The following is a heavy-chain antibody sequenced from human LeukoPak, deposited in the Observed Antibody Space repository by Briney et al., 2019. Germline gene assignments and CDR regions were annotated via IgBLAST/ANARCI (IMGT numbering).Heavy chain of an antibody. J-gene: IGHJ4*02. CDR3: ARELDYDFWSGYETTISDY. CDR1: GYTFTSYG. CDR2: ISAYNGNT. Sequence: ASVKVSCKASGYTFTSYGISWVRQAPGQGLEWMGWISAYNGNTNYAQKLQGRVTMTTDTSTSTAYMELRSLRSDDTAVYYCARELDYDFWSGYETTISDYWGQGTLVTVPS. V-gene: IGHV1-18*01. D-gene: IGHD3-3*01.